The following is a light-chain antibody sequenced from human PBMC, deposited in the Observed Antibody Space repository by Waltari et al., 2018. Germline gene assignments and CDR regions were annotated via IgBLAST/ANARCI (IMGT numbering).Light chain of an antibody. CDR2: EDN. V-gene: IGLV6-57*03. CDR3: QSYDSSNVV. J-gene: IGLJ2*01. Sequence: NFMLTQPHSVSESPGKTVTISCTRSSGNIASKYVKCYQQRPGSAPTTVIYEDNQRPSGVPDRFSGSIDSSSNSASLTISGLKTEDEADYYCQSYDSSNVVFGGGTKLTVL. CDR1: SGNIASKY.